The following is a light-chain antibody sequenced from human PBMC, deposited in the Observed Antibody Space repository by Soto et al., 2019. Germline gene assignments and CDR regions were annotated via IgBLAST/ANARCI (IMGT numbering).Light chain of an antibody. CDR1: QPISTY. J-gene: IGKJ1*01. Sequence: DIQMTQSPSSVSASVGDRVTITCRASQPISTYLNWFQQKPGKAPKLLIYAASTLQSGVPSRFSGSGSGTEFTLATSTLEPEDLATYYCQQSYNAPPTFGQGTKVDIK. CDR2: AAS. CDR3: QQSYNAPPT. V-gene: IGKV1-39*01.